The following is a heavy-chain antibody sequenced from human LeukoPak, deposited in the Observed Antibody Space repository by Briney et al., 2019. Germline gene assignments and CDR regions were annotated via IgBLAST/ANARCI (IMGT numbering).Heavy chain of an antibody. CDR2: INPNSGGT. V-gene: IGHV1-2*04. D-gene: IGHD6-13*01. Sequence: ASVKVSCKASGYTFTGYYMHWVRQAAGQGLEWMGWINPNSGGTNYAQKFQGWVTMTRDTTISTAYMELSRLRSDDTAVYYCARDRRAAAGNYYYYGMDVWGKGTTVTVSS. J-gene: IGHJ6*04. CDR1: GYTFTGYY. CDR3: ARDRRAAAGNYYYYGMDV.